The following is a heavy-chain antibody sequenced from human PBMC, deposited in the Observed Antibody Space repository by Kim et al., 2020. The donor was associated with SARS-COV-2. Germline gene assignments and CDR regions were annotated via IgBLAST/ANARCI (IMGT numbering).Heavy chain of an antibody. J-gene: IGHJ4*02. D-gene: IGHD2-2*01. V-gene: IGHV3-74*01. CDR3: ARGGGYCSSTSCYALDYFDY. Sequence: RFTISSDNAKNTLYLQMNSLRAEDTAVYYCARGGGYCSSTSCYALDYFDYWGQGTLVTVSS.